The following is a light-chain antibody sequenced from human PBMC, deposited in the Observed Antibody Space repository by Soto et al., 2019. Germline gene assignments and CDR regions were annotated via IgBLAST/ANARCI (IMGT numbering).Light chain of an antibody. CDR3: QQSET. Sequence: EIVLTQSPATLSSFPGDRVTLSCRASQYINTRLAWYQHRPGQAPRLLIYQTSIRAAGIPARFSASGSGTDFTLTISRLEPEDFAVYYCQQSETFGQGTKVDIK. J-gene: IGKJ1*01. CDR1: QYINTR. V-gene: IGKV3D-11*03. CDR2: QTS.